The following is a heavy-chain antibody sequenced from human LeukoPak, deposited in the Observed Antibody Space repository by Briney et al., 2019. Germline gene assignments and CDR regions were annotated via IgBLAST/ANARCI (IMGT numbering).Heavy chain of an antibody. Sequence: GGSVRLSCGASGFTVSSNYMSWVRQAPGKGLEWVSVIYSGGSTYYADSVKGRFTISRDNSKNTLYLQMNSLRAEDTAVYYCVRDSGSGNDYWGQGTLVTVSS. CDR1: GFTVSSNY. V-gene: IGHV3-66*01. J-gene: IGHJ4*02. D-gene: IGHD2-15*01. CDR3: VRDSGSGNDY. CDR2: IYSGGST.